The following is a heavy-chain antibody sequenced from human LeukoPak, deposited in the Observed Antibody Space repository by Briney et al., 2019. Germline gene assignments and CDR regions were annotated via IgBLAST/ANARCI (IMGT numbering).Heavy chain of an antibody. D-gene: IGHD6-13*01. Sequence: GRSLRLSCGASGFTFSIYWMSWVRQAPGKGLEWVANMKQDETEKYYVDSVKGRFTISRDNAKNSLYLQMNSLRAEDTAVYYCASGAHYSSSWSYLDYWGQGALVTVSS. V-gene: IGHV3-7*01. CDR2: MKQDETEK. J-gene: IGHJ4*02. CDR3: ASGAHYSSSWSYLDY. CDR1: GFTFSIYW.